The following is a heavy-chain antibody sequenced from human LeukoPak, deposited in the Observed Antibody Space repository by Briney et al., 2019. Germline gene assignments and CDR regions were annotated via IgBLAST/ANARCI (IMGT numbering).Heavy chain of an antibody. J-gene: IGHJ4*02. CDR2: ISSSGSTI. CDR3: ARVSDASPVIEYYFDY. CDR1: GFTFSDYY. V-gene: IGHV3-11*01. D-gene: IGHD2/OR15-2a*01. Sequence: GGSLRLSCAASGFTFSDYYMSWIRQAPGKGLEWVSYISSSGSTIYYADSVKGRFTISRDNAKNSLYLQMNSLRAEDTAVYYCARVSDASPVIEYYFDYWGQGTLVTVSS.